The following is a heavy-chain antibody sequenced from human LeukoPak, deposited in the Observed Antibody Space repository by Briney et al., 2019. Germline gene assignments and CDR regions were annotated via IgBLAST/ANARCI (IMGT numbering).Heavy chain of an antibody. V-gene: IGHV4-31*03. J-gene: IGHJ4*02. CDR2: IYYSGNT. D-gene: IGHD6-6*01. CDR3: ARWDTSSYFDY. CDR1: GGSISSGGYY. Sequence: PSETLSLICTVSGGSISSGGYYWSWLRQLPGKGLEWIGYIYYSGNTYYNPPLKSRVTILVDTSKNQFSLKLSSVTAADTAVYFCARWDTSSYFDYWGQGTLVTVSS.